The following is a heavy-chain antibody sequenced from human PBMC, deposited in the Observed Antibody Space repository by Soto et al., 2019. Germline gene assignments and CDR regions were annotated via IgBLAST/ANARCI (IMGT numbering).Heavy chain of an antibody. J-gene: IGHJ4*02. CDR2: IKQDGSEK. Sequence: EVQLVESGGGLVQPGGSRTLSCVASEFTFSSYWMSWVRQAPGKRPEWVANIKQDGSEKYSVDSATGRLTISRDNAKKSLYTQMNSMRDDDTAVYYCSREDEEYYFDYWGRGTLVTVSS. CDR1: EFTFSSYW. V-gene: IGHV3-7*01. D-gene: IGHD3-10*01. CDR3: SREDEEYYFDY.